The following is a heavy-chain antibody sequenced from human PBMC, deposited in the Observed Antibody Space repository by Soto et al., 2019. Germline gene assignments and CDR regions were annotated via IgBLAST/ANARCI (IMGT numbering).Heavy chain of an antibody. CDR2: INYSGST. CDR1: GGSIRNDY. V-gene: IGHV4-59*01. D-gene: IGHD3-3*01. CDR3: ARGYFWSGYWAYYYYGMDV. Sequence: SETLSLTCTVSGGSIRNDYWTWIRQPPGKGLEWIGYINYSGSTNYNPSLKSRVTISVDASKNQFSLKLSSVTAADTAVYYCARGYFWSGYWAYYYYGMDVWGQGTTVTVSS. J-gene: IGHJ6*02.